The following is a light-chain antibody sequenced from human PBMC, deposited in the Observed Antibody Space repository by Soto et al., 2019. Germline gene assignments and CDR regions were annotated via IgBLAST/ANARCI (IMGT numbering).Light chain of an antibody. Sequence: ETVMTQSPATLSVSPGERATLSCRASQSITNNVAWYQQRPGQAPRLLIYDTSTRATGIPARFSGSGSGTEFTLTISGLQSEDFAVYYCQQYKTWPRTFGQGTKVEI. V-gene: IGKV3-15*01. CDR3: QQYKTWPRT. J-gene: IGKJ1*01. CDR2: DTS. CDR1: QSITNN.